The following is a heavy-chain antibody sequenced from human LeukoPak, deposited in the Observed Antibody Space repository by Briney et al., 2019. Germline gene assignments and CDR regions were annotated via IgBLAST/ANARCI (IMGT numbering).Heavy chain of an antibody. V-gene: IGHV3-64D*06. J-gene: IGHJ4*02. D-gene: IGHD6-19*01. Sequence: GGSLRLSCSASGFTFSSYAMRWVRQAPGKGLEYISAISSDGDSTYLTDSVKGRFTISRDNSKNTLYLQMSSLKTEDTGVYYCTTGWSQAAHDGYCGQGTLVTVSS. CDR1: GFTFSSYA. CDR2: ISSDGDST. CDR3: TTGWSQAAHDGY.